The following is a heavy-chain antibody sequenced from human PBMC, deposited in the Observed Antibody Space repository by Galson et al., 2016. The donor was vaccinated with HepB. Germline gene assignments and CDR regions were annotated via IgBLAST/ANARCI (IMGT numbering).Heavy chain of an antibody. V-gene: IGHV3-48*04. CDR1: GFTLSTYS. CDR2: ISSSSSTI. D-gene: IGHD2-2*01. Sequence: SLRLSCAASGFTLSTYSMNWVRQAPGKGLEWVSYISSSSSTIYNADSVKGRFTVSRDNANNSLYLQMNSLRPEDTAIYYCARSKTQLNWFDPWGPGTLVTVSS. J-gene: IGHJ5*02. CDR3: ARSKTQLNWFDP.